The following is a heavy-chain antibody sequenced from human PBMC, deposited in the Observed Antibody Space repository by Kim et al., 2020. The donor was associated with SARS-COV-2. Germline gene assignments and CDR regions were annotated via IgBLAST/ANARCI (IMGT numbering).Heavy chain of an antibody. D-gene: IGHD6-13*01. CDR3: AKYSSSWGSFDY. CDR2: ISYDGSNK. J-gene: IGHJ4*02. Sequence: GGSLRLSCAASGFTFSSCGMHWVRQAPGKGLEWVAVISYDGSNKYYADSVKGRFTISRDNSKNTLYLQMNSLRAEDTAVYSCAKYSSSWGSFDYWGQGTLVTVSS. CDR1: GFTFSSCG. V-gene: IGHV3-30*18.